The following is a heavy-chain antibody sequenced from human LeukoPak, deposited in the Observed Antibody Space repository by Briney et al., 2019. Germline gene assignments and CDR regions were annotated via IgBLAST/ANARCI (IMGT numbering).Heavy chain of an antibody. CDR2: IYYSGST. J-gene: IGHJ5*02. D-gene: IGHD4-17*01. CDR1: GGSISSYY. Sequence: SETLSLTCTVSGGSISSYYWSWIRQPPGKGLEWIGYIYYSGSTNYNPSLKSRVTISVDTSKNQFSLKLSSVTGADTAVYYCAREGYGDYVETKFEPWGQGTLVTVSS. CDR3: AREGYGDYVETKFEP. V-gene: IGHV4-59*01.